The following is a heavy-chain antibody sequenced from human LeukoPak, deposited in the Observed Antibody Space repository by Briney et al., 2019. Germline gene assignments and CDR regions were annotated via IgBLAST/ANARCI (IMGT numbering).Heavy chain of an antibody. D-gene: IGHD2-15*01. J-gene: IGHJ6*02. V-gene: IGHV1-46*01. CDR2: INPSGGST. Sequence: ASVKVSCKASGYTFTSYYMHWVRQAPGQGLEWMGLINPSGGSTSYAQKFQGRVTMTRDTSTSTVYMELSSLRSEDTAVYYCASSKLVVVAAKNYYYGMDVWGQGTTVTVSS. CDR1: GYTFTSYY. CDR3: ASSKLVVVAAKNYYYGMDV.